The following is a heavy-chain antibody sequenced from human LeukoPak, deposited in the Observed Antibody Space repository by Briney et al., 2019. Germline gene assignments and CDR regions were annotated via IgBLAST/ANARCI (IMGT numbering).Heavy chain of an antibody. J-gene: IGHJ4*02. CDR2: IAAYNGAT. Sequence: ASVKVSCKASGYSFTSYGLTWVRQTPGQGLEWMGWIAAYNGATNYAQIFQGRVSMTTDTSTNTGYMELRSLTPDDTAVYYCAREDSNSENFWGQGTLVTVS. CDR1: GYSFTSYG. CDR3: AREDSNSENF. D-gene: IGHD2/OR15-2a*01. V-gene: IGHV1-18*01.